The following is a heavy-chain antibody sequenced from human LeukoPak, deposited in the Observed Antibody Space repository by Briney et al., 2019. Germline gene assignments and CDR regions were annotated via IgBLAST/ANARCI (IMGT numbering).Heavy chain of an antibody. CDR2: ILTSGAT. Sequence: SETLSLTCSVSGGSMSSRYSWSWIRQPAGKGLEWIGLILTSGATNYNPSLKSRVTMSVDMSKNHFSLKLTSVTAADTAIYYCARQILDDIGSYNFDYWGQGTLVTASS. CDR3: ARQILDDIGSYNFDY. CDR1: GGSMSSRYS. J-gene: IGHJ4*02. V-gene: IGHV4-4*07. D-gene: IGHD2-15*01.